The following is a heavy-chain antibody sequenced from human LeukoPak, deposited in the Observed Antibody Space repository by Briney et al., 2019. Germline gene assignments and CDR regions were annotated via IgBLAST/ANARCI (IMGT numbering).Heavy chain of an antibody. V-gene: IGHV1-18*01. CDR1: GYTFSSYG. CDR3: AREEYVWWSYRDVDY. J-gene: IGHJ4*02. D-gene: IGHD3-16*02. CDR2: ISAYNGNT. Sequence: ASVRVSCKASGYTFSSYGITWVRQAPGQGLEWMGWISAYNGNTNYAQKIQDRVTMTTDTYTSTAYMELRRLRDDDTAVYYCAREEYVWWSYRDVDYWGQGTLVTVSS.